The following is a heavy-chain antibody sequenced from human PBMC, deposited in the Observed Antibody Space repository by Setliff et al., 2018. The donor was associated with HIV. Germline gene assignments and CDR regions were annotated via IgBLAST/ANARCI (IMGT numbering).Heavy chain of an antibody. Sequence: PSETLSLTCTLYGGSLTNFWWTWIRQSPGKGLEWIGEIVDSGSTTYNPSLKSRVTISVDTSKNQFSLKLRSVTAADTAVYYCARAHYDIGNYYMDVWGKGTTVTVSS. CDR1: GGSLTNFW. CDR3: ARAHYDIGNYYMDV. J-gene: IGHJ6*03. D-gene: IGHD3-9*01. CDR2: IVDSGST. V-gene: IGHV4-59*01.